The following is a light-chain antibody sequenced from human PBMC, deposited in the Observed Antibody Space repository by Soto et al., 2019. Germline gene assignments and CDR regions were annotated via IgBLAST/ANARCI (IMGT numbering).Light chain of an antibody. V-gene: IGKV1-5*01. CDR3: QQYNTYPLT. J-gene: IGKJ4*01. CDR1: QSLSSY. Sequence: DIQMTQSPSTLSASVGDNITITCRASQSLSSYLAWYQQKPGRAPKLLIFDASSLERGVPSRFSGSGSGTDFTLTISSLQPSDFATYYCQQYNTYPLTFGGGTKVDIK. CDR2: DAS.